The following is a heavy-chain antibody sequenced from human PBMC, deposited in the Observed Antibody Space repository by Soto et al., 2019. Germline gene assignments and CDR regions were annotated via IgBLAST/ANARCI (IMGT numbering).Heavy chain of an antibody. Sequence: HPGGSLRLSCAAAGFTFSSYCMSWVRQAPGKGLEWVANIKQDGSEEYYVDSVKGRFTISRDNAKNSLYLQMNSLRAEDTAVYYCATEHYFDYWGQGTLVTAPQ. CDR2: IKQDGSEE. CDR3: ATEHYFDY. CDR1: GFTFSSYC. V-gene: IGHV3-7*01. J-gene: IGHJ4*02.